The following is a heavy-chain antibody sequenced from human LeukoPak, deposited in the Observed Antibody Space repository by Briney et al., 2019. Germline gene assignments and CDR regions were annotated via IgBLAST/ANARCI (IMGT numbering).Heavy chain of an antibody. CDR1: GYSISSGYY. CDR2: IYHTGST. V-gene: IGHV4-38-2*02. D-gene: IGHD2-21*02. CDR3: ARGGYCGGDCYFYY. J-gene: IGHJ4*02. Sequence: SETLSLTCTVSGYSISSGYYWGWIRQPPGKGLEWVGSIYHTGSTYYNPSLRSRITISVDTSKNQFSLRLSSVTAADTAVYYCARGGYCGGDCYFYYWGQGTLVTVSS.